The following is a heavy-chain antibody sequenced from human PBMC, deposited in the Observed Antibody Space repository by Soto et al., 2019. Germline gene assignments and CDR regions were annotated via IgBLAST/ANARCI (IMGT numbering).Heavy chain of an antibody. D-gene: IGHD6-13*01. CDR3: AKDIPTAAAVDY. CDR1: GFTFSSYG. Sequence: PGESLRLSCAASGFTFSSYGMHWVRQAPGKGLEWVAVISYDGSNKYYADSVKGRFTISRDNSKNTLYLQMNSLRAEVTAVYYCAKDIPTAAAVDYWGQGT. V-gene: IGHV3-30*18. CDR2: ISYDGSNK. J-gene: IGHJ4*02.